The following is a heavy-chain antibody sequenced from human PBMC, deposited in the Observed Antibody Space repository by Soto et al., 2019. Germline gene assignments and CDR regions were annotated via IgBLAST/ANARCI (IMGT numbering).Heavy chain of an antibody. D-gene: IGHD2-2*01. CDR3: ARVRQYCSGTSCYLDP. V-gene: IGHV4-4*02. J-gene: IGHJ5*02. Sequence: SQALSLTGAVSGCSIHISTFCHWVRKPPGKGLEWIGEIHHSGTTNYNPSLKSRVAISVDKSKNQFSLKLNSVTAADTAVYYCARVRQYCSGTSCYLDPWGQGTLVTV. CDR1: GCSIHISTF. CDR2: IHHSGTT.